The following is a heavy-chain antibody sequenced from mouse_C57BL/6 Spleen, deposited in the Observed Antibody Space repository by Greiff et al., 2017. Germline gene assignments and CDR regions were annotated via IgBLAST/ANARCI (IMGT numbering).Heavy chain of an antibody. J-gene: IGHJ2*01. Sequence: QVQLQQSGPELVKSGASVKISCKASGYAFSSSWMNWVKQRPGKGLEWIGRIYPGDGDTNYNGMFKGKATLTADKSSSTAYIPHSSLTSEDSAVYFCAKTQTGTLFDTWGQGTTLTVSS. CDR3: AKTQTGTLFDT. CDR2: IYPGDGDT. CDR1: GYAFSSSW. D-gene: IGHD4-1*01. V-gene: IGHV1-82*01.